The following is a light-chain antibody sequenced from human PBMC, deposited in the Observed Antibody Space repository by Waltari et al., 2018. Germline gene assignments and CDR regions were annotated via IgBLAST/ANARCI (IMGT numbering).Light chain of an antibody. CDR1: SSNIGAGXD. J-gene: IGLJ1*01. V-gene: IGLV1-40*01. CDR3: QSYDSSLXGYV. CDR2: GNS. Sequence: QSVLTQPPSVSGDPGQRVTISCTGSSSNIGAGXDVHWYQQLPGTAPKLLIYGNSNRPSGVPXRXSGSKSGTSXSLAITGLQAEDEADYYCQSYDSSLXGYVFGTGTKVTVL.